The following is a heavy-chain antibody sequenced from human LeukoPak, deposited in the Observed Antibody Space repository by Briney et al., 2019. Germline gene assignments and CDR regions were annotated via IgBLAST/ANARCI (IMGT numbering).Heavy chain of an antibody. D-gene: IGHD3-22*01. J-gene: IGHJ1*01. CDR3: ARERGDSSGYYLQH. CDR1: GGSISSSSYY. Sequence: PSETLSLTCTVSGGSISSSSYYWGWIRQPPGKGLEWIGSIYYSGSTYYNPSLKSRVTISVDTSKNQFSLKLSSVTAADTAVYYCARERGDSSGYYLQHWGQGTLVTVAS. CDR2: IYYSGST. V-gene: IGHV4-39*07.